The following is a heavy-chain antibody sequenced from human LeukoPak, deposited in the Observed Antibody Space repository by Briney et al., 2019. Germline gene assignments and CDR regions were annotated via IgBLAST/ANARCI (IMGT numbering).Heavy chain of an antibody. V-gene: IGHV4-39*07. D-gene: IGHD2-15*01. CDR1: GGSISSSSYY. CDR3: ARVVAATPDDAFDI. J-gene: IGHJ3*02. Sequence: PSETLSLTCTVSGGSISSSSYYWGWIRQPPGKGLEWIGSIYYSGSTYYNLSLKSRVTISVDTSKNQFSLRLSSVTAADTAVYYCARVVAATPDDAFDIWGQGTMVTVSS. CDR2: IYYSGST.